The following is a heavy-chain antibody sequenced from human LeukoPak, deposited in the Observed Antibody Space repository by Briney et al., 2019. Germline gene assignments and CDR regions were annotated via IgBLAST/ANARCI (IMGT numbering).Heavy chain of an antibody. CDR1: GGSISSYY. J-gene: IGHJ3*02. V-gene: IGHV4-59*08. Sequence: PSETLSLTCTVSGGSISSYYWSWIRQPPGKGLEWIGYIYYSGSTNYNPSLKSRVTISVDTSKNQFSLKLSSVTAADTAVYYCARHRYDFWSGYYYPSGAFDIWGQGTMVTVSS. CDR2: IYYSGST. D-gene: IGHD3-3*01. CDR3: ARHRYDFWSGYYYPSGAFDI.